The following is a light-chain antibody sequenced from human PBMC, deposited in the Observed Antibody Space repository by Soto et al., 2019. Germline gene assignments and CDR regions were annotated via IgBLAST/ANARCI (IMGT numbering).Light chain of an antibody. J-gene: IGKJ5*01. V-gene: IGKV3-20*01. CDR1: QSVSSSY. CDR2: GAS. CDR3: QQYGSSPIT. Sequence: EIVLTQSPATLSLSPGERATLSCMASQSVSSSYLAWYQQKPGQAPRLLIYGASSRATSIPDRFSGSGSGTDFTLTISRLEPEDFAVYYCQQYGSSPITFGQGTRLEIK.